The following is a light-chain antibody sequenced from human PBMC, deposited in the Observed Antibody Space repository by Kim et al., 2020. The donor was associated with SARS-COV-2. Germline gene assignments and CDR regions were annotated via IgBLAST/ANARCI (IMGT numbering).Light chain of an antibody. Sequence: GQHNTISCASTSGGVGVHHDVSYYQHHRDGAPILMFYDVSEPPSGFSHRFSGSECGNTSSMTISRLEVEEDADYCCSSYTSTSTVVFGGGTQLTVL. V-gene: IGLV2-14*03. CDR1: SGGVGVHHD. CDR3: SSYTSTSTVV. CDR2: DVS. J-gene: IGLJ2*01.